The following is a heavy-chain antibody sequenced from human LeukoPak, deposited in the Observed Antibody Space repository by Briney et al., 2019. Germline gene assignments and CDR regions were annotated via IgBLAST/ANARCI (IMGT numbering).Heavy chain of an antibody. V-gene: IGHV3-20*01. D-gene: IGHD1-26*01. Sequence: GGSLRLSCAASGFTFDDYGMSWVRQAPGKGLEWVSGINWNGGSTGYADSVKGRFTISRDNAKNSLYLQMNSLRAEDTALYHCARESVVGATTPSFDYWGQGTLVTVSS. CDR1: GFTFDDYG. CDR3: ARESVVGATTPSFDY. CDR2: INWNGGST. J-gene: IGHJ4*02.